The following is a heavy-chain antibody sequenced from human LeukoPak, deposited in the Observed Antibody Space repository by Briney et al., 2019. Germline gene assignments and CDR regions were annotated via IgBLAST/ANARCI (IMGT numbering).Heavy chain of an antibody. Sequence: SETLSLTCTVSGGSIGSSSYYWGWIRQPPGKGLEWIGSIYYSGSTYYNPSLKSRVTISVDTSKNQFSLKLSSVTAADTAVYYCARVVVPAAMDYWGQGTLVTVSS. CDR3: ARVVVPAAMDY. CDR1: GGSIGSSSYY. J-gene: IGHJ4*02. CDR2: IYYSGST. V-gene: IGHV4-39*07. D-gene: IGHD2-2*01.